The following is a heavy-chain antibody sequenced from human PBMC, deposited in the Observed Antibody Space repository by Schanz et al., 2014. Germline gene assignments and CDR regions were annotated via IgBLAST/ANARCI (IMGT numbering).Heavy chain of an antibody. CDR1: GYTFTGHY. CDR2: INPNGGP. Sequence: LVQSGAEVKKPWASVKVSCKASGYTFTGHYIWWVRQAPGQGLEWMGRINPNGGPTYARKFHGRGTKTTDTSIPTAYMEFPSLRPDDTAVFYCARGMAGYDWPDFWGQGTLVTVSS. D-gene: IGHD5-12*01. J-gene: IGHJ4*02. CDR3: ARGMAGYDWPDF. V-gene: IGHV1-2*06.